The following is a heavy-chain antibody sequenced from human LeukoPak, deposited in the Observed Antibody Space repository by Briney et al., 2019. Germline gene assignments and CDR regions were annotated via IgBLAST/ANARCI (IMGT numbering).Heavy chain of an antibody. Sequence: GGSLRLSCAASGFTFSSYNINWVRQAPGKGLEWVSYISSSRRTISYADSVKGRFTISRDNAKNSLYLQMNSLRAEDTAVYYCARDRVPYDYGDYWGQGTLVTVSS. V-gene: IGHV3-48*01. CDR3: ARDRVPYDYGDY. CDR1: GFTFSSYN. CDR2: ISSSRRTI. D-gene: IGHD2-21*01. J-gene: IGHJ4*02.